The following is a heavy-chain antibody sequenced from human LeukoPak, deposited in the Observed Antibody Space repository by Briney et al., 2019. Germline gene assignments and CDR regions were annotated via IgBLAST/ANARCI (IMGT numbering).Heavy chain of an antibody. V-gene: IGHV3-74*01. Sequence: GGSLRLSCAASGLTFSTYWVHWVRHVPGKGLVWVSGINSNGRSTTYADSVKGRFTISRDNAKNTLYLQMNSLRAEDTAVYYCAKVGSGSYYYGSGSSHHFDYWGQGTLVTVSS. CDR1: GLTFSTYW. CDR2: INSNGRST. D-gene: IGHD3-10*01. CDR3: AKVGSGSYYYGSGSSHHFDY. J-gene: IGHJ4*02.